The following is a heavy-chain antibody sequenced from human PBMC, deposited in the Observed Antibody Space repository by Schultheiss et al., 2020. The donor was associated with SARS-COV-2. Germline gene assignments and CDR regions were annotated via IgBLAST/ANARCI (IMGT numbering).Heavy chain of an antibody. Sequence: SETLSLTCAVYGGSFSGDYWSWIRQPPGKGLEWIGSIYYSGSTNYNPSLKSRVTISVDTSKNQFSLKLSSVTAADTAVYYCARLHYHYGMDVWGQGTTVTVSS. J-gene: IGHJ6*02. CDR1: GGSFSGDY. CDR2: IYYSGST. CDR3: ARLHYHYGMDV. V-gene: IGHV4-34*01.